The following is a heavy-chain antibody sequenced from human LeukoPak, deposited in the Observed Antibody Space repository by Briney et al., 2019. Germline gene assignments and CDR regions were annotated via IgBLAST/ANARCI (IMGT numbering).Heavy chain of an antibody. J-gene: IGHJ4*02. Sequence: GGSLRLSCAASGFTVSNSYMTWVRQAPGKGLEWVSVIYRSGSTHYADSVKGRFSISRDSSNNTLFLQMSSLRVDDTAVYYCARHLNTDMVKAHFDYWGQGTLVTVSS. CDR2: IYRSGST. CDR3: ARHLNTDMVKAHFDY. D-gene: IGHD5-18*01. CDR1: GFTVSNSY. V-gene: IGHV3-53*01.